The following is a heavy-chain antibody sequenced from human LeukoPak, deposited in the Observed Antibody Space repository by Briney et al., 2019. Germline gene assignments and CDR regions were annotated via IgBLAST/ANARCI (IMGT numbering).Heavy chain of an antibody. J-gene: IGHJ3*02. D-gene: IGHD3-3*01. CDR3: VRLVDLGAFDI. CDR1: GYTFTNYW. CDR2: IYPGDSDT. V-gene: IGHV5-51*01. Sequence: GESLKISCKGSGYTFTNYWIGWVRQMPEKGLEWMGIIYPGDSDTRYGPSFQGQVTVSADKSISTAYLQWSSLKASDTAMYYCVRLVDLGAFDIWGQGTMITVSS.